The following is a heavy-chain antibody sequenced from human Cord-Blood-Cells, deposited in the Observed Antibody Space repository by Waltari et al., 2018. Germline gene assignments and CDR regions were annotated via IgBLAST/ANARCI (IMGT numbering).Heavy chain of an antibody. CDR3: AKELGAFDI. J-gene: IGHJ3*02. D-gene: IGHD3-16*01. Sequence: QVQLVESGGGVVQPGRSLRRSGSASGLTFSSYGMLWVRQAPGKGTEWVAIISYDGSNKYYADSVKGRFTISRDNSKNTLYLQMNSLRAEDTAVYYCAKELGAFDIWGQGTMVTVSS. CDR1: GLTFSSYG. CDR2: ISYDGSNK. V-gene: IGHV3-30*18.